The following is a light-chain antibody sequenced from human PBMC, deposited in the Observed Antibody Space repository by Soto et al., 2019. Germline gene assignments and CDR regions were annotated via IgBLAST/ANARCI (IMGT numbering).Light chain of an antibody. CDR2: GAS. CDR1: QIVSSNY. J-gene: IGKJ5*01. Sequence: EIVLTQSPGTLSLSPGERATLSCRASQIVSSNYLGWYQQKPGQAPRLLIYGASSRATGIPDRFGGSGSGTDFTLTISRLKPEDFAVYYCQQYGSSPSLFGQGTRLEIK. V-gene: IGKV3-20*01. CDR3: QQYGSSPSL.